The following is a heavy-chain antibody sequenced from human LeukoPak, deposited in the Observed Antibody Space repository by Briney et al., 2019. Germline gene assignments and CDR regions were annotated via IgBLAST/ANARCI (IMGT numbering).Heavy chain of an antibody. CDR2: IYYSGST. CDR1: GGSISSYY. J-gene: IGHJ4*02. CDR3: ARGYCSSSTCQYGDY. Sequence: SETLSLTCTVSGGSISSYYWGWIRQPLGKGLEWIGYIYYSGSTNYNPSLRSRVTISVDTSKDQFSLNLKDVTAADTAVYYCARGYCSSSTCQYGDYWGQGTLVTVSS. D-gene: IGHD2-2*01. V-gene: IGHV4-59*01.